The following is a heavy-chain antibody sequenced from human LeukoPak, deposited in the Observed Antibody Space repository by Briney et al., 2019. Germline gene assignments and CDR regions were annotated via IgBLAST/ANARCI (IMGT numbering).Heavy chain of an antibody. D-gene: IGHD2-21*01. CDR3: ARRQQTGGDNGLHNWFDP. V-gene: IGHV4-59*08. CDR2: IYYSGNT. J-gene: IGHJ5*02. CDR1: DGSSSSSS. Sequence: SETLSLTCTVSDGSSSSSSWNWIRQPPGKGLEWVGYIYYSGNTKYNPSLESRVTISVDTSKNQISLKLRSVTAADTAIYYCARRQQTGGDNGLHNWFDPWGQGTLVTVSS.